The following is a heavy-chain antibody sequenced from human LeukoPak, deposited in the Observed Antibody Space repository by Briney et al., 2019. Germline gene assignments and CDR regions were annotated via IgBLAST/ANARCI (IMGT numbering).Heavy chain of an antibody. V-gene: IGHV3-30*01. CDR1: GFTFSSYA. D-gene: IGHD2-2*01. CDR2: ISYDGSNK. Sequence: GGSLRLSCAASGFTFSSYAMHWVRQAPGKGLEWVAVISYDGSNKYYADSVKGRFTISRGNSKNTLYLQMNSLRAEDTAVYYCASNIVVVPAAFDYWGQGTLVTVSS. CDR3: ASNIVVVPAAFDY. J-gene: IGHJ4*02.